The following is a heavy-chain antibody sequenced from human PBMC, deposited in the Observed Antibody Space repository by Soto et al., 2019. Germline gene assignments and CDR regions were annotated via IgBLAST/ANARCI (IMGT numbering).Heavy chain of an antibody. CDR3: ARGNRKDIVVVPTTYYFDY. D-gene: IGHD2-2*01. J-gene: IGHJ4*02. Sequence: SETLSLTCAVYGGSFSGYYWSWIRQPPGKGLEWIGEINHSGSTNYNPSLKSRVTISIDTSKNQFSLKLSSVTAADTAVYYCARGNRKDIVVVPTTYYFDYWGQGTLVTVSS. CDR2: INHSGST. V-gene: IGHV4-34*01. CDR1: GGSFSGYY.